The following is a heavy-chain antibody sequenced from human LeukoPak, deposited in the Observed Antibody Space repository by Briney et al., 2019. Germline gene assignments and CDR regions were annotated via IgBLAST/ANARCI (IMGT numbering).Heavy chain of an antibody. CDR2: ISSISTYT. J-gene: IGHJ2*01. Sequence: PGGSLSLSCAASGFTFSDYYMNWIRQAPGGGLEWISYISSISTYTNYADSVKGRFTISRDSSKNTLFLHMNTLRAEDTAIYYCAKDRTVGASYWYFDLWGRGTLVTVSS. D-gene: IGHD1-26*01. CDR1: GFTFSDYY. V-gene: IGHV3-11*05. CDR3: AKDRTVGASYWYFDL.